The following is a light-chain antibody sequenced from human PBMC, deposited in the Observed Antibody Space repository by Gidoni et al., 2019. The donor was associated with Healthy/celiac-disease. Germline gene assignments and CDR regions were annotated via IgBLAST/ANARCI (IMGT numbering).Light chain of an antibody. CDR3: QQSYSTPRYT. V-gene: IGKV1-39*01. CDR2: AAS. Sequence: DLQMTQSPSSLSASVGARVTITCRASQSISSYLNRYQQKTGKAPKLLIYAASSLQSGVPSRFSGSGCGTDFTLTISSLQAEDFATYYCQQSYSTPRYTFGQGTKLEIK. CDR1: QSISSY. J-gene: IGKJ2*01.